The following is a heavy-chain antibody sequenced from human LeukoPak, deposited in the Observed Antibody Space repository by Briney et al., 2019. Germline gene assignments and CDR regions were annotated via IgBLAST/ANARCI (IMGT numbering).Heavy chain of an antibody. Sequence: SETLSLTCTVSGGSISSSSYYWGWIRQPPGKGLEWIGSIYYSGSTYYNPSLKSRVTISVDTSKNQFSLKLSSVTAADTAVYYCARHLAEYFQHWGQGTLVTVSS. CDR1: GGSISSSSYY. CDR2: IYYSGST. V-gene: IGHV4-39*01. J-gene: IGHJ1*01. CDR3: ARHLAEYFQH.